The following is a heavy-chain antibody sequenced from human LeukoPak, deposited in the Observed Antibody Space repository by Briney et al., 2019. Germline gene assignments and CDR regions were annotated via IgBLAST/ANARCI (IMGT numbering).Heavy chain of an antibody. CDR2: IYSGGST. Sequence: PGGSLRLSCAASGFTVSSNHMSWVRQAPGKGLEWVSVIYSGGSTYYADSVKGRFTISRDNSKNTLYLQMNSLRAEDTAVYYCARRGGRDYDFWSGYYVSPLDVWGKGTTVTVSS. CDR1: GFTVSSNH. D-gene: IGHD3-3*01. J-gene: IGHJ6*04. V-gene: IGHV3-53*01. CDR3: ARRGGRDYDFWSGYYVSPLDV.